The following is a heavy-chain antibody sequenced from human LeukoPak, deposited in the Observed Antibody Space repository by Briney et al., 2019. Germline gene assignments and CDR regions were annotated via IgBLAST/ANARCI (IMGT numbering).Heavy chain of an antibody. J-gene: IGHJ4*02. Sequence: SVKVSCKASGGTFSSYAISWVRQAPGQGLEWMGRIIPILGIANYAQKFQGRVTITADKSTSTAYMELSSLRSEDTAVYYCARDSSPPRIAVAGTTFIDYWGQGTLVTVSS. CDR3: ARDSSPPRIAVAGTTFIDY. CDR2: IIPILGIA. D-gene: IGHD6-19*01. V-gene: IGHV1-69*04. CDR1: GGTFSSYA.